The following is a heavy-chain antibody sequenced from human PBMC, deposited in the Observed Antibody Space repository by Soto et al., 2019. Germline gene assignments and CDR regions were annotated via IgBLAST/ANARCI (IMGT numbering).Heavy chain of an antibody. CDR2: IYYSGST. Sequence: SETLSLTCTVSGGSISSSSYYWGWIRQPPGKGLEWIGSIYYSGSTYYNPSLKKQVNISVDTSKNQYSLKLSSETAANTAVYYCARKAYDFWSGFYYYYYMDVWGKGTTVTVSS. D-gene: IGHD3-3*01. CDR1: GGSISSSSYY. CDR3: ARKAYDFWSGFYYYYYMDV. J-gene: IGHJ6*03. V-gene: IGHV4-39*01.